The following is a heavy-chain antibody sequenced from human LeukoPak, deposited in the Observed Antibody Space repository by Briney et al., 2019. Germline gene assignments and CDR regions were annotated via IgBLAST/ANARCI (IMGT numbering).Heavy chain of an antibody. V-gene: IGHV3-23*01. Sequence: GGSLRLSCAASGFTFSSYAMSWVRQAPGKGLEWVSAISGSGGSTYYADSVKGRFTISRDNSKNTLYLQMNSLRAEDTAVYYCAKDFSWGYVDTAMENAFDIWGQGTMVTVSS. CDR1: GFTFSSYA. CDR2: ISGSGGST. CDR3: AKDFSWGYVDTAMENAFDI. D-gene: IGHD5-18*01. J-gene: IGHJ3*02.